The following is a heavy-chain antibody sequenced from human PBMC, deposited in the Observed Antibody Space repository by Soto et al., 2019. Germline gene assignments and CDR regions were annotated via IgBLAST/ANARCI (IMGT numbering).Heavy chain of an antibody. CDR1: GGSISSSNW. D-gene: IGHD3-16*01. CDR3: ARAKRTTFNPYAFDI. V-gene: IGHV4-4*02. CDR2: IYHSGST. J-gene: IGHJ3*02. Sequence: QVQLQESGPGLVKPSGTLSLTCAVSGGSISSSNWWSWVRQPPGKGLEWIGEIYHSGSTNYNPCLKGRVTISVDKSKNQCSLKLSSVTAADTAVYDCARAKRTTFNPYAFDIWGQGTMVTVSS.